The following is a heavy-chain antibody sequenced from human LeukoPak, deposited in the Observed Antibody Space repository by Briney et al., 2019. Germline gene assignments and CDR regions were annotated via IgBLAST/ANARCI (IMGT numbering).Heavy chain of an antibody. V-gene: IGHV4-4*07. Sequence: PSETLSLTCTVSGGSISSYYWSWIRQPAGKGLECIGHIYNSGSTNYNPSLKGRVTTSVATSKNQFSLHLSSVTAADTAVYYCARSAFLVTAPGLYYFDYWGQGTLVAVSS. CDR3: ARSAFLVTAPGLYYFDY. D-gene: IGHD6-13*01. J-gene: IGHJ4*02. CDR1: GGSISSYY. CDR2: IYNSGST.